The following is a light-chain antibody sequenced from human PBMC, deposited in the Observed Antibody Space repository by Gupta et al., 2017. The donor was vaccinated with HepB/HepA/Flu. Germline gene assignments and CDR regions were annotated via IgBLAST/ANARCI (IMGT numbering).Light chain of an antibody. V-gene: IGLV1-44*01. CDR2: SND. CDR1: SSNIGSNS. CDR3: ASWDDSLNGVI. J-gene: IGLJ2*01. Sequence: QSVLRHPPSASPPPGQRVTISCFGSSSNIGSNSVNWYQQLPGTAPKLLMYSNDQRPSGVPDRFSGSRSGTSASLAISGLQSEDEADYYCASWDDSLNGVIFGGGTNLTVL.